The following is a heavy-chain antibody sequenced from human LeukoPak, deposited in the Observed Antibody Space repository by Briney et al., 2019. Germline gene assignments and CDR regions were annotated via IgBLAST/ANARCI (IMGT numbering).Heavy chain of an antibody. CDR3: AREYYYDSSGYYWE. Sequence: SETLSLTCTVSGVSISSYYWSWIRQPAGKGLEWIGRIYTSGSTNYNPSLKSRVTMSVDTSKNQFSLKLSSVIAADTAVYYCAREYYYDSSGYYWEWGQGTLVTVSS. CDR1: GVSISSYY. D-gene: IGHD3-22*01. CDR2: IYTSGST. J-gene: IGHJ4*02. V-gene: IGHV4-4*07.